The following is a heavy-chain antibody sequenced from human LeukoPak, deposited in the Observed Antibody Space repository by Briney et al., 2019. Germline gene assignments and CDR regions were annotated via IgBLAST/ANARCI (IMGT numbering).Heavy chain of an antibody. CDR2: IDTSGGHT. CDR1: GFTFSSYA. Sequence: GGSLRLSCAASGFTFSSYAMSWVRQAPGKGLEWVSAIDTSGGHTYYADSVKGRFTISRDNSKNTLYLQMNSLRAEDTAVYYCAKLGGVVVAASDYWGQGTLVTVSS. V-gene: IGHV3-23*01. D-gene: IGHD2-15*01. CDR3: AKLGGVVVAASDY. J-gene: IGHJ4*02.